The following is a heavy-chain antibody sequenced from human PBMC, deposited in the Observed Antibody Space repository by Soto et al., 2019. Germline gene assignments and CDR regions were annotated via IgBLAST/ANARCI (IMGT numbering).Heavy chain of an antibody. J-gene: IGHJ4*02. Sequence: LRLSSAASGFTFDDYAMHWVRQAPVKGLECASGISWNSGSIGYADSVKGRFTISRDNAKNSLYLQMNSLRAEDTALYYCAKDRTCSCSSFHSFDYCRQGTLV. CDR2: ISWNSGSI. D-gene: IGHD6-6*01. V-gene: IGHV3-9*01. CDR3: AKDRTCSCSSFHSFDY. CDR1: GFTFDDYA.